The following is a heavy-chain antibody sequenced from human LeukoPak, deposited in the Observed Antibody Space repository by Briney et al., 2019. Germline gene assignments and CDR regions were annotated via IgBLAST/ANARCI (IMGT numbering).Heavy chain of an antibody. CDR2: IIPIFGTA. V-gene: IGHV1-69*01. CDR3: ARASARQNDFWSGYYATYYYYGMDV. J-gene: IGHJ6*02. CDR1: GGTFSGYA. D-gene: IGHD3-3*01. Sequence: SVKVSCKASGGTFSGYAICWVRPAPGQGLEWMGGIIPIFGTANYAQKFQGRVTITADESTSTAYMELSSLRSEDTAVYYCARASARQNDFWSGYYATYYYYGMDVWGQGTTVTVSS.